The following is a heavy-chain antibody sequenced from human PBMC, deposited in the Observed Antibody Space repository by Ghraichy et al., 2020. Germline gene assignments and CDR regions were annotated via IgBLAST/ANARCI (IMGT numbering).Heavy chain of an antibody. V-gene: IGHV4-39*07. CDR1: GGSISSSSYY. CDR2: IYYSGST. J-gene: IGHJ4*02. CDR3: SRDRDTAMVGVPTSIDY. Sequence: SQTLSLTCTVSGGSISSSSYYWGWIRQPPGKGLEWIGSIYYSGSTYYNPSLKSRVTISVDTSKNQFSLKLSSVTAADTAVYYCSRDRDTAMVGVPTSIDYWGQGTLVTVSS. D-gene: IGHD5-18*01.